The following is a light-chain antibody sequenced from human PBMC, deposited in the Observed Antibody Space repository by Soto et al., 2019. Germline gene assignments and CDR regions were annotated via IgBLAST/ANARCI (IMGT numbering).Light chain of an antibody. V-gene: IGKV4-1*01. CDR1: QSVLYSTSNRPY. J-gene: IGKJ2*02. CDR2: WAS. CDR3: QQYHSAPGT. Sequence: DIVMTQSPDSLAVSLGERATINCKSSQSVLYSTSNRPYVAWYQQKPGQPPKLLIYWASTRESGVPERFDGSGSGTDFTLTISSLQAEDVAVYYCQQYHSAPGTFGQGTRLEIK.